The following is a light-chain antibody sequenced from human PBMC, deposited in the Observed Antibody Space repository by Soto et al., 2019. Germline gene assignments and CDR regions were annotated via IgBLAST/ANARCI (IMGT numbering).Light chain of an antibody. CDR3: LQYDTYPWT. CDR2: KAS. Sequence: DIQMTQSPSTLSASVGDRVTITCRASQSFTTWLAWYQQKPGQAPKLLIYKASTLESGVPSRFSGSGSGTEFTLTISSLQPDDFAPYYCLQYDTYPWTFGQGTKVGIK. J-gene: IGKJ1*01. V-gene: IGKV1-5*03. CDR1: QSFTTW.